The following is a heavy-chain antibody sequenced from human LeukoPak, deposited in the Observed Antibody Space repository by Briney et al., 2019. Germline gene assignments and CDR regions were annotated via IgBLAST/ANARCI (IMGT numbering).Heavy chain of an antibody. CDR3: ARDGSTMSHPTGGDYYYYGMDV. V-gene: IGHV3-21*01. CDR2: ISSSSSYI. J-gene: IGHJ6*02. D-gene: IGHD3-10*01. Sequence: GGSLRLSCAASGFTFSSYSMNWVRQAPGKGLEWVSSISSSSSYIYYADSVKGRFTISRDNAKNSLYLQMNSLRAEDTAVYYCARDGSTMSHPTGGDYYYYGMDVWGQGTTVTVSS. CDR1: GFTFSSYS.